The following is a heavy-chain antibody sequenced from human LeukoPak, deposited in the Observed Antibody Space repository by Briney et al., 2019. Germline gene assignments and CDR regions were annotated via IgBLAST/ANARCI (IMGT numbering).Heavy chain of an antibody. CDR2: ISSGDTTI. J-gene: IGHJ4*02. CDR1: GFTFSSYA. V-gene: IGHV3-48*03. Sequence: GGSLRLSCTASGFTFSSYAMNWVRQAPGKGLEWISYISSGDTTIYYADSVKGRFTISRDNAKTSLYLQMNSLRAEDTAVYYCVVHSVSSCYWGQGTLVIVSS. D-gene: IGHD1-26*01. CDR3: VVHSVSSCY.